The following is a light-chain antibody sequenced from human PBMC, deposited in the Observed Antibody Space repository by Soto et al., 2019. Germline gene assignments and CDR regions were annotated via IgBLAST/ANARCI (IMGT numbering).Light chain of an antibody. CDR2: SNN. V-gene: IGLV1-44*01. CDR1: SSNIGSNT. CDR3: AAWDDSLNVLYV. J-gene: IGLJ1*01. Sequence: QSVLTQPPSASGTPGQRVTISCSGSSSNIGSNTVNWYQQLPGTAPKLLIYSNNRRPSGVPDRFSGSKSGTSASLAISGLQSEDEADYYCAAWDDSLNVLYVFGTGTRSPS.